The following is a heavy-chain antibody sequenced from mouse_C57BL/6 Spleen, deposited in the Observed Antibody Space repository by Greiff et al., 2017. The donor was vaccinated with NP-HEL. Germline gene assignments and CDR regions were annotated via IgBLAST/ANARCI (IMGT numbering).Heavy chain of an antibody. V-gene: IGHV1-62-2*01. CDR3: ARHEEYYGSFPYYFDY. D-gene: IGHD1-1*01. CDR1: GYTFTEYT. CDR2: FYPGSGSI. J-gene: IGHJ2*01. Sequence: VQLQQSGAELVKPGASVKLSCKASGYTFTEYTIHWVKQRSGQGLEWIGWFYPGSGSIKYNEKFKDKATLTADKSSSTVYMELSRLTSEDSAVYFCARHEEYYGSFPYYFDYWGQGTTLTVSS.